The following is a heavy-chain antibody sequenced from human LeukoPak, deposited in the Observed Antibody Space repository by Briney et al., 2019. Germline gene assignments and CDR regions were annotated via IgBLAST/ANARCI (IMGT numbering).Heavy chain of an antibody. CDR3: ARSGIRSGGAFDI. CDR2: VYSSGST. Sequence: PSETLSLTCTVSGGSISGYYWSWIRQSPGRGLEWIAYVYSSGSTNYNPSLYSRVTISLDTSKNQFSLKLSSVTAADTAVYFCARSGIRSGGAFDIWGQGTMVTVSS. V-gene: IGHV4-59*08. D-gene: IGHD4-23*01. J-gene: IGHJ3*02. CDR1: GGSISGYY.